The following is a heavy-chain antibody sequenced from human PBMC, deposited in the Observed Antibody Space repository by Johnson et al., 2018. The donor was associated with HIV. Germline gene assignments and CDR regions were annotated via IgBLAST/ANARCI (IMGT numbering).Heavy chain of an antibody. V-gene: IGHV3-30*04. J-gene: IGHJ3*02. D-gene: IGHD6-6*01. Sequence: VQLVESGGGVVQPGRSLRLSCAASGFTFSSYAMHWVRQAPGKGLEWVAVISYDGSNKYYADSVKGRFTISRDNSKNTLYLQRNSLRAEDTAVYYCARVGQKLVPVPRGAFDIWGQGTMVTVSS. CDR2: ISYDGSNK. CDR3: ARVGQKLVPVPRGAFDI. CDR1: GFTFSSYA.